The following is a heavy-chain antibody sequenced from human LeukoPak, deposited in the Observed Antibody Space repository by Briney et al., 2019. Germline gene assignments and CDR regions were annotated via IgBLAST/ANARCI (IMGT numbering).Heavy chain of an antibody. CDR3: ARDGYSFGHDFDY. J-gene: IGHJ4*02. D-gene: IGHD5-18*01. CDR2: IKGDGSST. CDR1: GFTFSSYW. V-gene: IGHV3-74*01. Sequence: GGSLRLSCAASGFTFSSYWMHWVRHTPGKGLVWVSRIKGDGSSTSYADSVKGRFTISRDNAKNTLYLQMNSLRAEDTVVYYCARDGYSFGHDFDYWGQGTLVTVSS.